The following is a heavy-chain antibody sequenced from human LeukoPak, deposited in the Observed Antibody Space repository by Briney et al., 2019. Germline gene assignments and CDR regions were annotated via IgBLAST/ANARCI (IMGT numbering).Heavy chain of an antibody. CDR2: ISSSSSTI. CDR3: ARVAGYSYGYEDY. V-gene: IGHV3-48*04. CDR1: GFTFSSYS. J-gene: IGHJ4*02. D-gene: IGHD5-18*01. Sequence: GGSLRLSCAASGFTFSSYSMNWVRQAPGKGLEWVSYISSSSSTIYYADSVKGRFTISRDNAKNSLYLQMNSLRAEDTAVYYCARVAGYSYGYEDYWGQGTLVTVSS.